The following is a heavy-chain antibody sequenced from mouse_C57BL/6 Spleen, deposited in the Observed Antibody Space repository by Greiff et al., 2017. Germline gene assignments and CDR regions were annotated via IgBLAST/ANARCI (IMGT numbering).Heavy chain of an antibody. CDR2: IWSGGST. CDR1: GFSLTSYG. J-gene: IGHJ2*01. Sequence: VKLMESGPGLVQPSQSLSITCTVSGFSLTSYGVHWVRQSPGKGLEWLGVIWSGGSTDYNAAFISRLSISKDNSKSQVFFKMNSLQADDTAIYYCARGPQYYFDYWGQGTTLTVSS. CDR3: ARGPQYYFDY. V-gene: IGHV2-2*01.